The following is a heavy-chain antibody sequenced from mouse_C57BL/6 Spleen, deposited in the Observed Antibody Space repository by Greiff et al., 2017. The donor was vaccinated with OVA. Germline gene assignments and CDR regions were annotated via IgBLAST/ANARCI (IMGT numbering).Heavy chain of an antibody. J-gene: IGHJ3*01. V-gene: IGHV1-26*01. Sequence: EVQLQQSGPELVKPGASVKISCKASGYTFTDYYMNWVKQSHGKSLEWIGDINPNNGGTSYNQKFKGKATLTVDKSSSTAYMELRSLTSEDSAVYYCARRAIYDGYSWFAYWGQGTLVTVSA. D-gene: IGHD2-3*01. CDR2: INPNNGGT. CDR3: ARRAIYDGYSWFAY. CDR1: GYTFTDYY.